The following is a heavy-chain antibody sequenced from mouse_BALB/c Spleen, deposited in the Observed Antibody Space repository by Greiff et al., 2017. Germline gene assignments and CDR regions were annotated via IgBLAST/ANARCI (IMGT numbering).Heavy chain of an antibody. Sequence: VQLKQSGAELVKPGASVKLSCTASGFNIKDTYMHWVKQRPEQGLEWIGRIDPANGNTKYDPKFQGKATITADTSSNTAYLQLSSLTSEDTAVYYCARFYGSYYYAMDYWGQGTSVTVSS. D-gene: IGHD1-1*01. J-gene: IGHJ4*01. CDR1: GFNIKDTY. V-gene: IGHV14-3*02. CDR3: ARFYGSYYYAMDY. CDR2: IDPANGNT.